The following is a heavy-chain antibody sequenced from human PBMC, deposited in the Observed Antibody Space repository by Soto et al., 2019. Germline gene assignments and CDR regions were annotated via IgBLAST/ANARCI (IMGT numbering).Heavy chain of an antibody. CDR2: ISGYNAKT. CDR1: GYMFNSYG. CDR3: ARDETYTSGWYFEL. Sequence: QVQLVQSGGEVKKPGASVKVSCKASGYMFNSYGMSWVRQAPGQGLEWMGWISGYNAKTEYAQKFQGRITMTTETSTTTVYMELRSLRSDDTALYYCARDETYTSGWYFELWGQGTLVTVPS. J-gene: IGHJ4*02. D-gene: IGHD6-19*01. V-gene: IGHV1-18*01.